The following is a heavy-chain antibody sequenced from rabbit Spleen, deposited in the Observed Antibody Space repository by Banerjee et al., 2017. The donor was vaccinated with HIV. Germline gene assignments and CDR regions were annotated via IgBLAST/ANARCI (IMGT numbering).Heavy chain of an antibody. J-gene: IGHJ4*01. CDR1: GLYFSSSYE. CDR2: IYAGSSVST. Sequence: QEQLEESGGDLVQPEGSLTLTCTASGLYFSSSYEICWVRQAPGKGLEWISCIYAGSSVSTSYETWAKGRFSISKTSSSTVTPQMITLPAAATAAFFCATDLDDVIGWNFGWWGPGTLVTVS. D-gene: IGHD1-1*01. CDR3: ATDLDDVIGWNFGW. V-gene: IGHV1S45*01.